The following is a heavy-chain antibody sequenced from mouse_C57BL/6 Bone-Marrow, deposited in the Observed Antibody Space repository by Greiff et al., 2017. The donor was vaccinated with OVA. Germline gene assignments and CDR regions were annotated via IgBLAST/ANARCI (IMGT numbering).Heavy chain of an antibody. CDR3: ASGDYSLRY. CDR2: IYPRSGNT. V-gene: IGHV1-81*01. Sequence: QVQLKESGAELVRPGASVKLSCKASGYTFTSYGISWVKQRTGQGLEWIGEIYPRSGNTYYNEKFKGKATLTADKSYSTAYMELRSLTSEDSAVYFCASGDYSLRYWGQGTLVTVSA. CDR1: GYTFTSYG. D-gene: IGHD1-1*01. J-gene: IGHJ3*01.